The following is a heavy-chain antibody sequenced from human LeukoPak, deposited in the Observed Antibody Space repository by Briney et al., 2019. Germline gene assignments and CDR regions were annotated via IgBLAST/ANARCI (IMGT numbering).Heavy chain of an antibody. CDR1: GFTFTSYA. V-gene: IGHV3-30*04. Sequence: GGSLRLSCAASGFTFTSYAMSWVRQAPGKGLEWVAVISYDGSNKYYADSVKGRFTISRDNSKNTLYLQMNSLRAEDTAVYYCARSRIVGATTGYWGQGTLVTVSS. D-gene: IGHD1-26*01. CDR3: ARSRIVGATTGY. CDR2: ISYDGSNK. J-gene: IGHJ4*02.